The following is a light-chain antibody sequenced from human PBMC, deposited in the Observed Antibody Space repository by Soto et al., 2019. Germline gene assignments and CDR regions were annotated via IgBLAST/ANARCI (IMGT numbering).Light chain of an antibody. Sequence: EIVLTQSPGTLSLSPGERATLSCRASQSVSSSYLAWYQQKPGQAPRLLIYGASTRATGIPARFSGSASGTEFTLTISSLQSEDFAVYYCQQYNNWPITFGQGTRLEI. CDR1: QSVSSSY. CDR2: GAS. CDR3: QQYNNWPIT. J-gene: IGKJ5*01. V-gene: IGKV3D-15*01.